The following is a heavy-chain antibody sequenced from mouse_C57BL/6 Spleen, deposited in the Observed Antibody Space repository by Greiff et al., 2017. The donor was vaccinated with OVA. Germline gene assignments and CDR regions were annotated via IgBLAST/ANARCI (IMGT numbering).Heavy chain of an antibody. CDR2: ISYSGST. D-gene: IGHD2-4*01. J-gene: IGHJ3*01. V-gene: IGHV3-1*01. Sequence: DVKLQESGPGMVKPSQSLSLTCTVTGYSITSGYDWHWIRHFPGNKLEWMGYISYSGSTTYNPSLKSRISITHDTSKNHFFLKLNAVTTEDTATDYCARGGDYPAWFAYWGQGTLVTVSA. CDR1: GYSITSGYD. CDR3: ARGGDYPAWFAY.